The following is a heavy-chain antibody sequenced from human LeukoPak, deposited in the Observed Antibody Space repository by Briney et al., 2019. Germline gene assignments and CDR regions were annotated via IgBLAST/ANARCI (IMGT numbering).Heavy chain of an antibody. CDR2: ISGSSGYI. V-gene: IGHV3-21*01. Sequence: PGGSLRLSCAASGFTFSSYAMSWVRQAPGKGLEWVSSISGSSGYIYYADSVKGRFTISRDNAKNSLYLQVNSLRAEDTAVYYCAREDIVVVPAANYFDYWGQGTLVTVSS. D-gene: IGHD2-2*01. CDR3: AREDIVVVPAANYFDY. CDR1: GFTFSSYA. J-gene: IGHJ4*02.